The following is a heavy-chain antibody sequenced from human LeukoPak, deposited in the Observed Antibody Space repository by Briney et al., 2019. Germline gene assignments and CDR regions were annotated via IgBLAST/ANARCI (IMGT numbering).Heavy chain of an antibody. Sequence: PSETLSLTCAVYGGSFSGYYWSWLRQPPGKGLEWIGEINHSGSTNYNPSLTSRVTISVDTSKNQFSLKLSSVTAADTAVYYCARKLSRGSYYFDYWGQGTLVTVSS. CDR1: GGSFSGYY. J-gene: IGHJ4*02. V-gene: IGHV4-34*01. D-gene: IGHD1-26*01. CDR3: ARKLSRGSYYFDY. CDR2: INHSGST.